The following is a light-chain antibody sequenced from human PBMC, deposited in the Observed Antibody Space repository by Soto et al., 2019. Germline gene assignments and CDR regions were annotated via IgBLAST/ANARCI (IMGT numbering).Light chain of an antibody. CDR1: QSIRGY. CDR2: AAS. J-gene: IGKJ1*01. Sequence: DIQMTQSPSSLSASVGDRVTINCRSTQSIRGYGNWYQQKPGKAPKLLIYAASSLQSGVPSRFSGSGSGTDFTLTISSLQPEDFATYYCQQSYSTPPWTFGQGTKVDIK. V-gene: IGKV1-39*01. CDR3: QQSYSTPPWT.